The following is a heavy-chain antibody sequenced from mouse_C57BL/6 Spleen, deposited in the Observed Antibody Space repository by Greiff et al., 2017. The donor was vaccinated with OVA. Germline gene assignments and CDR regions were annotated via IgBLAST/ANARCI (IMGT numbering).Heavy chain of an antibody. CDR2: IWRGGST. Sequence: VQLQESGPGLVQPSQSLSITCTVSGFSLTSYGVHWVRQSPGKGLEWLGVIWRGGSTDYNAAFMSRLSITKDNSKSQVFFKMNSLQADDTAIYYCAPQIYYDYDEGMDYWGQGTSVTVSS. V-gene: IGHV2-5*01. CDR3: APQIYYDYDEGMDY. D-gene: IGHD2-4*01. CDR1: GFSLTSYG. J-gene: IGHJ4*01.